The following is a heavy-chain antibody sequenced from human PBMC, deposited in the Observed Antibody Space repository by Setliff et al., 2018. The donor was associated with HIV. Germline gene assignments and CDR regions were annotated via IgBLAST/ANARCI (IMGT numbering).Heavy chain of an antibody. CDR3: ARHSKGWYFDL. CDR2: ISYGGGT. D-gene: IGHD4-4*01. CDR1: GYTISSGYY. V-gene: IGHV4-38-2*01. Sequence: SETLSLTCALSGYTISSGYYWAWIRQPPGKGLEWIGRISYGGGTHYNPSLRSRVIISMDTSKNQFSLKLSSVTAADTAVYYCARHSKGWYFDLWGRGTLVTVSS. J-gene: IGHJ2*01.